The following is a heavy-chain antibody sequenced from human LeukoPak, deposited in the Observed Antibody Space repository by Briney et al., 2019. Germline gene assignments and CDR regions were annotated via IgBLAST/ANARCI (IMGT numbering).Heavy chain of an antibody. CDR1: GFTFSSHS. J-gene: IGHJ4*02. CDR2: FGTRSSSI. Sequence: GGSLRLSCAASGFTFSSHSMNWVRQAPGKGLEWVSSFGTRSSSIYYADSVKGRFTISRDNARNSLYLQMNSLKAEDTAVYYCAKGSSGWYDENYFDYWGQGTLVTVSS. CDR3: AKGSSGWYDENYFDY. V-gene: IGHV3-21*04. D-gene: IGHD6-19*01.